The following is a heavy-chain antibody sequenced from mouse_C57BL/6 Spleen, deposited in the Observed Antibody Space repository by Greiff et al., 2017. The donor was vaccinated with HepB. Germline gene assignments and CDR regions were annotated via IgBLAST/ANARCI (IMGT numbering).Heavy chain of an antibody. D-gene: IGHD3-2*02. CDR3: ARADSSGYVRFAY. J-gene: IGHJ3*01. V-gene: IGHV1-69*01. CDR2: IDPSDSYT. CDR1: GYTFTSYW. Sequence: QVQLQQPGAELVMPGASVKLSCKASGYTFTSYWMHWVKQRPGQGLEWIGEIDPSDSYTNYNQKFKGKSTLTVDKSSSTAYMQLSSLTSEDSAVYYCARADSSGYVRFAYWGQGTLVTVSA.